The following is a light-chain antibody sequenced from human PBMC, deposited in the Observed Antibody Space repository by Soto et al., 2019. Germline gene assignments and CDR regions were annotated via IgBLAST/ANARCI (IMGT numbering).Light chain of an antibody. Sequence: DIQMTQSPSSLSASVGDRVTITCRASQSGSFWLAWYQQKPGKAPKLLIYKASTLESGVPSRFSGGGFGTEFTLTISSLQPDDYATYYCQQYQTFWTFGQGTKVDIK. CDR2: KAS. V-gene: IGKV1-5*03. J-gene: IGKJ1*01. CDR3: QQYQTFWT. CDR1: QSGSFW.